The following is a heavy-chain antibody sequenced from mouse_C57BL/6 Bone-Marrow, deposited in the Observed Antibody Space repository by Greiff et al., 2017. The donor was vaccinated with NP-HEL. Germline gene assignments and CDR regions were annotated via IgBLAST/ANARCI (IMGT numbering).Heavy chain of an antibody. V-gene: IGHV2-3*01. Sequence: VQLQQPGPGLVAPSQSLSITCTVSGFSFTSYGVSWVRQPPGKGLEWLGVIWGDGSTNYHSALISRLSISTDNSKSKVFFKLNSLQTKDTATYYGAKPPYYSKKGWYFDVWGTGTTVTVSA. D-gene: IGHD2-5*01. CDR2: IWGDGST. J-gene: IGHJ1*03. CDR3: AKPPYYSKKGWYFDV. CDR1: GFSFTSYG.